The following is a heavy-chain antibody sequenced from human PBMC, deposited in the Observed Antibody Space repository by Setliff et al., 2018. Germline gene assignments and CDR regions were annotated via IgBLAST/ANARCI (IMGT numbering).Heavy chain of an antibody. CDR3: ATLTGDRGVDY. Sequence: ETLSLTCDIKGGAVSGFYWSWIRQTPGKDLEWIGEISHNGRVSSSPSLKSRVTISVDRAKNHFSLNLNSVTAADTAVYYCATLTGDRGVDYWGQGRLVTVSS. CDR1: GGAVSGFY. D-gene: IGHD7-27*01. J-gene: IGHJ4*02. V-gene: IGHV4-34*01. CDR2: ISHNGRV.